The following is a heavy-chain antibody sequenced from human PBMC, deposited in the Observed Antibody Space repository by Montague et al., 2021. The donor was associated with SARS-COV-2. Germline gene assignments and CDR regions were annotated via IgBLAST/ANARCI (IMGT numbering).Heavy chain of an antibody. V-gene: IGHV4-39*02. Sequence: SETLSLTCTVSGGSISSSSYYWGWIRQPPGKGLEWIGSIYYSGSTYYNPSLKSRVTMSVDTSKNQFSLKLSSVTAADTAVYYCAREVARDWYFDIWGRGTLVTVSS. CDR3: AREVARDWYFDI. J-gene: IGHJ2*01. CDR1: GGSISSSSYY. D-gene: IGHD2-21*01. CDR2: IYYSGST.